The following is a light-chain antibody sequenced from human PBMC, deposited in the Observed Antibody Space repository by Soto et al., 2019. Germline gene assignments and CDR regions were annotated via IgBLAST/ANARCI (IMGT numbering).Light chain of an antibody. CDR2: GAS. CDR1: QSVTNRY. V-gene: IGKV3-20*01. J-gene: IGKJ1*01. Sequence: EFVLTQSPGTLSLSPGERATLSCRASQSVTNRYLAWYRQKPGQAPRLLIFGASIRDTGIPDRLSGSGSGTDFTLTINTLEPEDFAVYYCQQYGSSPGTFGQGTKVEIK. CDR3: QQYGSSPGT.